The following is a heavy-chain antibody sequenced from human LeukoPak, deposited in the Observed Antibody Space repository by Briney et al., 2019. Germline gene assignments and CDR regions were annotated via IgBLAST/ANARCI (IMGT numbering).Heavy chain of an antibody. J-gene: IGHJ4*02. D-gene: IGHD6-19*01. V-gene: IGHV3-30*18. Sequence: GRSLRLSCAASGFTFSSYGMHWVRQAPGKGLEWVAVISYDGSNKYYADSVKGRFTISRDNSKNTLYLQMNSLRAEDTAVYYCAKRAVAVDFDYWGQGTLVTVSS. CDR3: AKRAVAVDFDY. CDR2: ISYDGSNK. CDR1: GFTFSSYG.